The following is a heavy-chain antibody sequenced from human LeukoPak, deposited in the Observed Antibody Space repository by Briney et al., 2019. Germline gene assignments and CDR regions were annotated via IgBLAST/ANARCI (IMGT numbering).Heavy chain of an antibody. Sequence: ASVKVSCKASGYTFTGKFIHWVRQAPGQGLEWMGWIDPNSGGTDYAQKFRGRVTMTRDTSTSTAYMDLSSLISDDTAVYYCARDREGLAYFDYWGQGSLVTVSS. D-gene: IGHD3/OR15-3a*01. J-gene: IGHJ4*02. CDR2: IDPNSGGT. CDR1: GYTFTGKF. CDR3: ARDREGLAYFDY. V-gene: IGHV1-2*02.